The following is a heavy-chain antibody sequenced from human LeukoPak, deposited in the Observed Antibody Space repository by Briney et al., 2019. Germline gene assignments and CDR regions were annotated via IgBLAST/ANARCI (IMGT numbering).Heavy chain of an antibody. J-gene: IGHJ4*02. CDR2: INPSGGST. V-gene: IGHV1-46*01. D-gene: IGHD3-10*01. CDR3: ARGRLRVRGVTGIFDY. CDR1: GYTFTSYY. Sequence: GASVKVSCKASGYTFTSYYMHWVRQAPGQGLEWMGIINPSGGSTSYAQKFQGRVTMTRDTSTSTVYMELSSLRPEDTAVYYCARGRLRVRGVTGIFDYWGQGTLVTVSS.